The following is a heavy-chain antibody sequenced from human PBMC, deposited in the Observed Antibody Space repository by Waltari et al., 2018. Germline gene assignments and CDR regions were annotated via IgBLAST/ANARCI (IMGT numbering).Heavy chain of an antibody. V-gene: IGHV3-74*01. Sequence: EVQLVESGGGLVQPGGSLRLSCAASGFTFSSYWMHWVRQAPGKGLVWVSRINREGSSTSDADSLKGRFTISRDNAKNTLYLQMNSLRAEDTAVYYCARDLRGQQLPRGDYWGQGTLVTVSS. J-gene: IGHJ4*02. CDR2: INREGSST. CDR3: ARDLRGQQLPRGDY. D-gene: IGHD6-13*01. CDR1: GFTFSSYW.